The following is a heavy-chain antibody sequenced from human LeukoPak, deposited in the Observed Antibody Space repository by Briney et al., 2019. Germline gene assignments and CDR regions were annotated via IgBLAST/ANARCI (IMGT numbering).Heavy chain of an antibody. J-gene: IGHJ5*02. Sequence: PGGSLRLSCEVTGLSVTTNYMSWVRQAPGKGLEWASFIYTSGATYYADSVKDRFTISRDISKNTLHLRMDSLRAEDTAVYYCAREGGTSHSPYDLWGQGTVVTVSS. D-gene: IGHD2-8*01. V-gene: IGHV3-66*01. CDR3: AREGGTSHSPYDL. CDR2: IYTSGAT. CDR1: GLSVTTNY.